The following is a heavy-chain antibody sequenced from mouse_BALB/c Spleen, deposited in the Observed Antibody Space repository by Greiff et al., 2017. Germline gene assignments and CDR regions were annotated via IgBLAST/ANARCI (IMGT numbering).Heavy chain of an antibody. J-gene: IGHJ1*01. D-gene: IGHD1-1*01. Sequence: EVQVVESGGDLVKPGGSLKLSCAASGFTFSSYGMSWVRQTPDKRLEWVATISSGGSYTYYPDSVKGRFTISRDNAKNTLYLQMSSLKSEDTAMYYCARHVHYYGSSYWYFDVWGAGTTVTVSS. CDR3: ARHVHYYGSSYWYFDV. V-gene: IGHV5-6*01. CDR2: ISSGGSYT. CDR1: GFTFSSYG.